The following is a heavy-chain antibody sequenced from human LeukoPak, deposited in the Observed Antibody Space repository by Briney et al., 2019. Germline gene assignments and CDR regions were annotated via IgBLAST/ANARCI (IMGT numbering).Heavy chain of an antibody. V-gene: IGHV3-72*01. Sequence: GGSLRLSCAASGFTFSDHYMDWVRQAPGKGLEWVGRIRNKVNSHTTEYSASVKGRFTISRDDSTNSVYLQMNSLKAEDTAVCYCVAMLRGVGYWGQGTLVTVSS. CDR3: VAMLRGVGY. D-gene: IGHD3-10*01. CDR1: GFTFSDHY. J-gene: IGHJ4*02. CDR2: IRNKVNSHTT.